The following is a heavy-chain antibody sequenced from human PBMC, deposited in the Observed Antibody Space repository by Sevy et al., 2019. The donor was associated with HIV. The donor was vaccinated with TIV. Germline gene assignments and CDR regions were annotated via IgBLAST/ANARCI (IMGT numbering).Heavy chain of an antibody. D-gene: IGHD3-22*01. CDR3: ARWRNSSGIDY. Sequence: GGCLRLSCTASGFYFGIHWVRQAPGKGLEWVALLWYDGINKDYADSVKGRFTISRDNSKNTVFLQMNSLRAEDKGMYYSARWRNSSGIDYWGQGTLVTVSS. CDR1: GFYFG. V-gene: IGHV3-33*01. J-gene: IGHJ4*02. CDR2: LWYDGINK.